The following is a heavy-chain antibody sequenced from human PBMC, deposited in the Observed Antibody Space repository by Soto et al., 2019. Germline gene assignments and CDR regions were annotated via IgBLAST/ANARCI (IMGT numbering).Heavy chain of an antibody. Sequence: QVQLVESGGGVVQPGRSLRLSCAASGFTFSSYAMHWVRQAPGKGLEWVAVISYDGSNKYYADSVKGRFTISRDNSKNTLYLQVNCLSAGDTAVFYGAGYGITMVRGVIRDDYDRDVWGQGTTVTVSS. J-gene: IGHJ6*02. V-gene: IGHV3-30-3*01. CDR3: AGYGITMVRGVIRDDYDRDV. CDR1: GFTFSSYA. CDR2: ISYDGSNK. D-gene: IGHD3-10*01.